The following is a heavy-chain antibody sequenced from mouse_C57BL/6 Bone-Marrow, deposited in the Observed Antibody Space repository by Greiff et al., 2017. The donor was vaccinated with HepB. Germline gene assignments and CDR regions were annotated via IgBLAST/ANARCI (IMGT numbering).Heavy chain of an antibody. CDR1: GYTFTSYW. J-gene: IGHJ1*03. V-gene: IGHV1-64*01. CDR2: IHPNSGST. Sequence: QVQLKQPGAELVKPGASVKLSCKASGYTFTSYWMHWAKQRPGQGLEWIGMIHPNSGSTNYNEKFKSKATLTVDKSSSTAYMQLSSLTSEDSAVYYCARCPLYYYGSSYGYWYFDVWGTGTTVTVSS. CDR3: ARCPLYYYGSSYGYWYFDV. D-gene: IGHD1-1*01.